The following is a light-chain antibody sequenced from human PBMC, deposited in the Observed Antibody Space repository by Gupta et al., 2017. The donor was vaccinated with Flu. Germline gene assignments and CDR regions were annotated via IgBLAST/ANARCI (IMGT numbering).Light chain of an antibody. V-gene: IGKV3-15*01. J-gene: IGKJ1*01. CDR2: GAS. CDR1: QSVSSK. CDR3: QQYNNWPRT. Sequence: ELVMTQSPATLSVSPGERATLSCRASQSVSSKLAWYQQKPGQAPRLLIFGASNRATDIPARFSGSGSGTDFTLTISSLQSEDFAVYYCQQYNNWPRTFGQGTRVDLK.